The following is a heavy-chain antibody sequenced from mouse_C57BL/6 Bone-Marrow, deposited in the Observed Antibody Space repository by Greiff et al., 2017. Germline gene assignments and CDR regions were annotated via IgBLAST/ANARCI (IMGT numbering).Heavy chain of an antibody. J-gene: IGHJ3*01. Sequence: VKLQQPGTELVKPGASVKLSCKASGYTFTSYWMHWVKQRPGQGLEWIGNINPSNGGTNYNEKFKSKATLTVDKSSSTAYMQLSSLTSEDSAVYYCARSFYYDYPAWFAYWGQGTLVTVSA. V-gene: IGHV1-53*01. CDR1: GYTFTSYW. D-gene: IGHD2-4*01. CDR2: INPSNGGT. CDR3: ARSFYYDYPAWFAY.